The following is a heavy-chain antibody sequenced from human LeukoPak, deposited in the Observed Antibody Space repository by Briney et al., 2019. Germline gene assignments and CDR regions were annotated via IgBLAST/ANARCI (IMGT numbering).Heavy chain of an antibody. CDR1: GYTFSSYW. V-gene: IGHV5-51*01. D-gene: IGHD3-3*01. J-gene: IGHJ4*02. CDR3: ARQNDFRLDY. Sequence: GESLKISCKGSGYTFSSYWIGWVRQMPGKGLEWMGIIYPGDSDTRYSPSLQGQVTISVDTSIGTAYLQWSSLRASDTAIYYCARQNDFRLDYWGQGTLVTVSS. CDR2: IYPGDSDT.